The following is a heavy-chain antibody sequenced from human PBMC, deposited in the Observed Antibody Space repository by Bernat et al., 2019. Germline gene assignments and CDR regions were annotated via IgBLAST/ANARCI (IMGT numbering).Heavy chain of an antibody. CDR2: VSGSGGST. D-gene: IGHD4-17*01. J-gene: IGHJ4*02. V-gene: IGHV3-23*04. CDR1: GFTFSSYS. Sequence: EVQLVESGGGLVQPGGSLRLSCAASGFTFSSYSMSWVRQAPGKGLEWVSGVSGSGGSTYYADSVKGRFTISRDNSKNTLSLQMNSLRAEDTAVYYCAKEGYGENFLDYWGQGTLVTVSS. CDR3: AKEGYGENFLDY.